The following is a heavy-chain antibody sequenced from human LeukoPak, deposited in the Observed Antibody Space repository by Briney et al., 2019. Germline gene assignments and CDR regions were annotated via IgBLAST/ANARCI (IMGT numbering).Heavy chain of an antibody. Sequence: GGSLRLSCAASGFPFTSYAMRWIRQAPGKGLELVSALSGGGENTYYADSVKGRFTISRDNSKNTLYLQMNSLRAEETATYYCAKPRAMTTGVGRYFDLWGRGTLVAVSS. CDR1: GFPFTSYA. D-gene: IGHD1-1*01. J-gene: IGHJ2*01. V-gene: IGHV3-23*01. CDR2: LSGGGENT. CDR3: AKPRAMTTGVGRYFDL.